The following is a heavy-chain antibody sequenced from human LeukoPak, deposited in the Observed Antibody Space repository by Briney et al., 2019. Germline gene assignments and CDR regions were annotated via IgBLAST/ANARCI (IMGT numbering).Heavy chain of an antibody. Sequence: GGSLRLSCAASGFTFSSYWMSWVRQAPGKGLEWVANIKQDGSEKYYVDSVKGRFTISRDNAKNSLYLQMNSLRAEDTAVYYCARDRGSSSPTGYYYYYGMDVWGQGTTVTVSS. CDR3: ARDRGSSSPTGYYYYYGMDV. CDR2: IKQDGSEK. V-gene: IGHV3-7*01. CDR1: GFTFSSYW. J-gene: IGHJ6*02. D-gene: IGHD6-6*01.